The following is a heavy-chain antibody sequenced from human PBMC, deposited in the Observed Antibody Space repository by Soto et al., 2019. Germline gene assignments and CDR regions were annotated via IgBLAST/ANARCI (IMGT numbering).Heavy chain of an antibody. Sequence: QLQLQESGPGLVKPSETLSLTCTVSGGSISSSSHHWGWIRQPPGKGLEWIGSIYHSGTTYYNPPLKSRVTISVDTSKNQCSLRLSSVTAADTAVYYCARLFRDVYNAVEYWGQGALVTVSS. J-gene: IGHJ4*02. CDR1: GGSISSSSHH. CDR2: IYHSGTT. D-gene: IGHD3-3*01. V-gene: IGHV4-39*01. CDR3: ARLFRDVYNAVEY.